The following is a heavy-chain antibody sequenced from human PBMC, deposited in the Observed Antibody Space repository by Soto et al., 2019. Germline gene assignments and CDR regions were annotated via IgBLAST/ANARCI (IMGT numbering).Heavy chain of an antibody. Sequence: GESLKISCKGSGYSFTSYWIGWVRQMPGKGLEWMGIIYPGDSDTRYSPSFQGQVTISADKSISTAYLQWSSLKASDTAMYYCARHILDYGVYYYMDVWGKGTTVTVSS. CDR1: GYSFTSYW. CDR2: IYPGDSDT. D-gene: IGHD4-17*01. J-gene: IGHJ6*03. CDR3: ARHILDYGVYYYMDV. V-gene: IGHV5-51*01.